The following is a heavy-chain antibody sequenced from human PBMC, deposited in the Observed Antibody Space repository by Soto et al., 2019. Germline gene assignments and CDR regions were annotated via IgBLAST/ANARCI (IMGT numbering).Heavy chain of an antibody. CDR1: GGSISSGGYY. J-gene: IGHJ5*01. Sequence: QVQLQESGPGLVKPSQTLSLTCSVSGGSISSGGYYWSWIRQHPEKGLEWIGYIYYSGSTNYHPSLKSRGIISVDTSSNRFSLDLRSVTAADTAIYFCARHSASWQWFDYWGQGTLVTVSS. V-gene: IGHV4-31*03. CDR2: IYYSGST. D-gene: IGHD1-26*01. CDR3: ARHSASWQWFDY.